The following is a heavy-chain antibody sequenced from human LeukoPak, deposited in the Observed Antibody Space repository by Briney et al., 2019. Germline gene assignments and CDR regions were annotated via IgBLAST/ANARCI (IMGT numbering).Heavy chain of an antibody. J-gene: IGHJ3*02. CDR3: ARGGNIVVVPAAKSGAFDI. D-gene: IGHD2-2*01. V-gene: IGHV3-21*01. Sequence: PGGSLRLSCAASGFTFSSYSMNWVRQAPGKGLEWVSSISSSSSYIYYADSVKGRFTISRDNAKNSLYLQMNSLRAEDTAVYYCARGGNIVVVPAAKSGAFDIWGQGTMVTVSS. CDR1: GFTFSSYS. CDR2: ISSSSSYI.